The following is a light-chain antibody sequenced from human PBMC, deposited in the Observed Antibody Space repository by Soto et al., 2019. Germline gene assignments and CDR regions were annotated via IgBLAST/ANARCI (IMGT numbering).Light chain of an antibody. CDR2: AAS. V-gene: IGKV3-20*01. Sequence: EIVLTQSPGTLSLSPGEGATLSRRASQSVSSSYLGWYQQKPGQAPRLLIYAASSRATGIPNRFSGSGSGTDFTLSISRLEPEDFAVYYCHHYATSSRTFGQGTKVDIK. J-gene: IGKJ1*01. CDR3: HHYATSSRT. CDR1: QSVSSSY.